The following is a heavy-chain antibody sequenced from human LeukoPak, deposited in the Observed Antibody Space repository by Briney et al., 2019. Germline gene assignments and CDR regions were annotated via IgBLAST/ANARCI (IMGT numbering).Heavy chain of an antibody. Sequence: PGGSLRLSCAASGFTFSTSSINWVRQAPGKGLEWVSSIASSGSVYYADSVKGRFTISRDNANNSLYLQMSSLRAEDTAVYYCAKNYYDSTSYYFFPEWWGQGTLVTVSS. CDR3: AKNYYDSTSYYFFPEW. D-gene: IGHD3-22*01. CDR2: IASSGSV. V-gene: IGHV3-21*01. CDR1: GFTFSTSS. J-gene: IGHJ4*02.